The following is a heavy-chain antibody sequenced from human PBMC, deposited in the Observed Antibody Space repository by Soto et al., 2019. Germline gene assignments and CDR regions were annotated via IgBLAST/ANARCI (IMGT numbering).Heavy chain of an antibody. Sequence: GGSLRLSCAASGFTFSSYAMSWVRQAPGKGLEWVSAISGSGGSTYYADSVKGRFTISRDNSKNTLYLQMNSLRAEDTAAYYCAKAFDSWPYGMDVWGQGTTVTVSS. D-gene: IGHD3-9*01. CDR3: AKAFDSWPYGMDV. J-gene: IGHJ6*02. CDR1: GFTFSSYA. V-gene: IGHV3-23*01. CDR2: ISGSGGST.